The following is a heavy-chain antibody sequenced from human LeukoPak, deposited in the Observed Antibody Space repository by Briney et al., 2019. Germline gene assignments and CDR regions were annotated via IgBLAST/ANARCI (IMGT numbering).Heavy chain of an antibody. V-gene: IGHV4-59*01. D-gene: IGHD3-9*01. CDR3: ARGPYYDILTGYYPIDY. Sequence: SETLSLTCTVYGGSISFYYWSWIRQPPGKGLEWIGYIYYSGNTNYNPSLGSRVSISLDTSKNQFSLKLRSVTAADTAVYYCARGPYYDILTGYYPIDYWGQGTLVTVSS. CDR2: IYYSGNT. J-gene: IGHJ4*02. CDR1: GGSISFYY.